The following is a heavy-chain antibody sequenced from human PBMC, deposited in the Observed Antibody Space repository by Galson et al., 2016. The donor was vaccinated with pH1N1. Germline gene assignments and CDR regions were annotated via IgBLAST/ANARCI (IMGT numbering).Heavy chain of an antibody. Sequence: SLRLSCAASGFTFSSYEMNWARQAPGKGLEWVSYISSSGSTIYYADSVKGRFTISRDNAKNSLDLQMNSLRAEGTAVYYCARNSIFGVVIKMYGMDVWGQGTTVTVSS. V-gene: IGHV3-48*03. CDR3: ARNSIFGVVIKMYGMDV. D-gene: IGHD3-3*01. J-gene: IGHJ6*02. CDR1: GFTFSSYE. CDR2: ISSSGSTI.